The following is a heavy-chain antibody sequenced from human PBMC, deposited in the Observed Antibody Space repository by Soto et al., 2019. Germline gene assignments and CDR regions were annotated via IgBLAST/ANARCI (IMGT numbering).Heavy chain of an antibody. J-gene: IGHJ5*02. Sequence: QVQLVESGGGVVQPGRSLRLSCAASGFTFSSYGMHWVRQSPGKGLEWVAVISYDGSNKYYADSVKGRVTISRDTSESTVYLQMNRRRAEDTAVDYCATTGPVKAADVGALVRGSWCDPWVQGMLVTVSS. D-gene: IGHD3-16*01. CDR3: ATTGPVKAADVGALVRGSWCDP. CDR2: ISYDGSNK. CDR1: GFTFSSYG. V-gene: IGHV3-30*03.